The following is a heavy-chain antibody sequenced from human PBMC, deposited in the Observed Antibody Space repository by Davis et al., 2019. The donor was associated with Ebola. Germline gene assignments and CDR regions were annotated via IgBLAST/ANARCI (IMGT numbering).Heavy chain of an antibody. CDR1: GFTVRNNH. D-gene: IGHD4-17*01. Sequence: PGGSLRLSCAASGFTVRNNHISWVRQAPGKGLEWVSVLYRGGPTHYADSVQGRFTISRDDSKNTLSLQMNSLRSEDTAVYYCAKRTNYGDYGMDVWGQGTTVTVSS. CDR3: AKRTNYGDYGMDV. CDR2: LYRGGPT. V-gene: IGHV3-66*04. J-gene: IGHJ6*02.